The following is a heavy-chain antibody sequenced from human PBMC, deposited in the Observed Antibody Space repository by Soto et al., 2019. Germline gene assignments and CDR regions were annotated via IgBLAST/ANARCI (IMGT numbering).Heavy chain of an antibody. CDR3: VVAAQPYDFDC. CDR1: GYTFTSYV. J-gene: IGHJ4*02. D-gene: IGHD2-15*01. Sequence: QVQLVQSGAEVKKPGASVKVSCKASGYTFTSYVIRWVRQAPGQGLEWMGGISAYNGNTNYAQKLQGRVTMTTDTSTSTAYMELRSLRSDDTAVYYWVVAAQPYDFDCWGQGNLVTVSS. V-gene: IGHV1-18*01. CDR2: ISAYNGNT.